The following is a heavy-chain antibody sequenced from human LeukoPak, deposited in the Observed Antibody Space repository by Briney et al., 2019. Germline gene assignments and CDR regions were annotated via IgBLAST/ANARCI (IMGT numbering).Heavy chain of an antibody. Sequence: ASVKVSCKASGYTLTSYGISWVRQAPGQGLEWMGWISAYNGNTNYAQKLQGRVTMTTDTSTSTAYMELRSLRSDDTAVYYCARVVDPGATNPSFFDYWGQGTLVTVSS. CDR1: GYTLTSYG. V-gene: IGHV1-18*01. CDR3: ARVVDPGATNPSFFDY. D-gene: IGHD1-26*01. CDR2: ISAYNGNT. J-gene: IGHJ4*02.